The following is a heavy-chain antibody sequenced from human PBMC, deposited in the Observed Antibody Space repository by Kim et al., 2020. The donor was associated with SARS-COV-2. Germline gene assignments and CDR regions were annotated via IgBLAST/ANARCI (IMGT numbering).Heavy chain of an antibody. D-gene: IGHD3-10*01. Sequence: SETLSLNCTVSGGSISSYYWSWIRQPPGKGLEWIGYIYYSGRTNYNPSLKSRVTISVDTSKNQLSLKLSSVTAADTAVYYCARALWFGELFHFDYWCQGT. CDR1: GGSISSYY. CDR3: ARALWFGELFHFDY. J-gene: IGHJ4*02. CDR2: IYYSGRT. V-gene: IGHV4-59*13.